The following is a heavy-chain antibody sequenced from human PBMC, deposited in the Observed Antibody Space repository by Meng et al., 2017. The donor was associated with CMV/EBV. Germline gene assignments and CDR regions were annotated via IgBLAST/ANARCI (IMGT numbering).Heavy chain of an antibody. CDR2: INHSGST. J-gene: IGHJ6*02. V-gene: IGHV4-34*01. CDR3: AIYFYDYAMDV. CDR1: GGSFNNYY. Sequence: SETLSLTCVIYGGSFNNYYWNWIRQPPGKGLEWIGEINHSGSTNYNPSLKSRVTVSVDTSKNQFSLRLSSVTAADTAVYYCAIYFYDYAMDVLGQGTTVTVSS.